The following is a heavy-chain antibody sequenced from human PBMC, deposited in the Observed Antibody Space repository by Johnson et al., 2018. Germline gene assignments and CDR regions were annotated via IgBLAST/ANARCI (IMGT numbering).Heavy chain of an antibody. V-gene: IGHV3-33*01. CDR3: ARARRWGIPLYYYYYGMDV. J-gene: IGHJ6*02. CDR1: GFTFSSYG. Sequence: QVQLVESGGGVVQPGRSLRLSCAASGFTFSSYGMHWVRQAPGKGLEWVAVIWYDGSNKYYADSVKGRFTISRDNSKNTLYLQMNSLRAEDTAVYYWARARRWGIPLYYYYYGMDVWGQGTTVTVSS. CDR2: IWYDGSNK. D-gene: IGHD5-18*01.